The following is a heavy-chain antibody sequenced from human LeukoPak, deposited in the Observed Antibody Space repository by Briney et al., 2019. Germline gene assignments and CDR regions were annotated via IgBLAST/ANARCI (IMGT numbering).Heavy chain of an antibody. V-gene: IGHV1-18*01. CDR2: ISAYNGYT. CDR1: GHTFNNFD. D-gene: IGHD2-2*02. CDR3: ARGRPEYLYYFDY. J-gene: IGHJ4*02. Sequence: WASVKVSCKASGHTFNNFDINWVRQAPGQGPEWMGWISAYNGYTNYAQKLQGRVTMTADTSTSTAYMELRSLRSDDTAVYFCARGRPEYLYYFDYWGQGTLVTVSS.